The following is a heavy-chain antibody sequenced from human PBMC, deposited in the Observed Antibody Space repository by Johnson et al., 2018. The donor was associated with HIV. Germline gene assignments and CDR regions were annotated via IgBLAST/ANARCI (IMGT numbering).Heavy chain of an antibody. V-gene: IGHV3-30*04. CDR3: ARVKQQVVRVGSDAFDI. J-gene: IGHJ3*02. CDR2: ISYDGSNK. D-gene: IGHD6-13*01. CDR1: GFTFSSYA. Sequence: QVQLVESGGGLVQPGGSLRLSCAASGFTFSSYAMHWVRQAPGKGLEWVAVISYDGSNKYYADSVKGRFTISRDNSKNTLYLQMNSLRAEETAVYYCARVKQQVVRVGSDAFDIWGQGTMVTVSS.